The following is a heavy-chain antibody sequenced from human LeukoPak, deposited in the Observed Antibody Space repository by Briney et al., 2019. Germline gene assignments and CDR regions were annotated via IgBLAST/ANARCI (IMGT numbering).Heavy chain of an antibody. CDR3: ASYLPGIAAAGPSDAFDI. J-gene: IGHJ3*02. V-gene: IGHV1-8*03. CDR1: GYTFTSYD. Sequence: ASVKVSCKASGYTFTSYDINWVRQATGQGIEWMGWMNTNSGNTGYAQKFQGRVTISRNTSKSTAYMELSSLRSEDTAVYYCASYLPGIAAAGPSDAFDIWGQGTMVTVSS. D-gene: IGHD6-13*01. CDR2: MNTNSGNT.